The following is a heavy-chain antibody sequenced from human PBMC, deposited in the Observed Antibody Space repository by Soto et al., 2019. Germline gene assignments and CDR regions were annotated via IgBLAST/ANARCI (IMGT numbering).Heavy chain of an antibody. CDR1: GFTFGDSD. D-gene: IGHD2-15*01. J-gene: IGHJ5*02. V-gene: IGHV3-11*06. Sequence: GGSLRLSCAGSGFTFGDSDMSWIRQCPGKGLEWLSYISPGSRYPAYADSVKGRFTISRDNAKRSLYLQMRSLTAEDTAIYYCVRGGGGGLFDPWGQGTMVTVSS. CDR3: VRGGGGGLFDP. CDR2: ISPGSRYP.